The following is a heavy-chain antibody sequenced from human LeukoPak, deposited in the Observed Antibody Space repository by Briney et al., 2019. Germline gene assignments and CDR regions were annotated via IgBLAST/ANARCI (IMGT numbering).Heavy chain of an antibody. V-gene: IGHV4-59*01. CDR3: ARFRDGYKETFDY. Sequence: PSETLSLTCTVSGGSISSYYWSWIRQSPGKGLEWIGYIYYSGSTNYNPSLKIRVTISVDTSKNQFSLKLSSVTAADTAVYYCARFRDGYKETFDYWGQGTLVTVSS. CDR1: GGSISSYY. CDR2: IYYSGST. D-gene: IGHD5-24*01. J-gene: IGHJ4*02.